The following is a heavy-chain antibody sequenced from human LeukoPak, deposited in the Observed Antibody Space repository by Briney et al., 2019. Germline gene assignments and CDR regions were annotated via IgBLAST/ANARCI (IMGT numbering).Heavy chain of an antibody. V-gene: IGHV3-7*01. Sequence: TGGSLRLSCAASGFTFSTYWMSWVRQAPGKGLEWVANIRQDGGEKCYVDSVKGRFTISRDNAKNSLYLQMNSLRVDDTAVYYCARGWDSSGPAGSWGQGTLVTVSS. CDR3: ARGWDSSGPAGS. J-gene: IGHJ5*02. CDR1: GFTFSTYW. D-gene: IGHD3-22*01. CDR2: IRQDGGEK.